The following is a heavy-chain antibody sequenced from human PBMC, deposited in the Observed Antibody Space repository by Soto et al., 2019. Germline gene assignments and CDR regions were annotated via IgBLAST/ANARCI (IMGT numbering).Heavy chain of an antibody. V-gene: IGHV1-2*02. Sequence: GASVKVSCKASGYTFSGFYMHWVRQAPGQGLEWMGWTNPNSGGTKSAEKFQGRVTMTRDTSISTAHMELSRLTSDDTAVYYCASAAVTGTAGLGFWGQGTQVTVSS. CDR1: GYTFSGFY. J-gene: IGHJ4*02. D-gene: IGHD6-19*01. CDR3: ASAAVTGTAGLGF. CDR2: TNPNSGGT.